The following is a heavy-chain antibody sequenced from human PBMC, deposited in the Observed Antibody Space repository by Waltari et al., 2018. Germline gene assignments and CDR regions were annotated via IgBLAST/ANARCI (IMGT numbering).Heavy chain of an antibody. CDR3: ARTPAGGGVFGVVISFYMDV. CDR1: GDSVSSNSAA. V-gene: IGHV6-1*01. D-gene: IGHD3-3*01. J-gene: IGHJ6*03. CDR2: TYYRSKWYN. Sequence: QVQLQQSGPGLVKPSQTLSLTCAISGDSVSSNSAAWNWIRQSPSRGLAWLGRTYYRSKWYNDYAVSVKSRITINPDTSKNQFSLQLNSVTPEDTAVYYCARTPAGGGVFGVVISFYMDVWGKGTTVTISS.